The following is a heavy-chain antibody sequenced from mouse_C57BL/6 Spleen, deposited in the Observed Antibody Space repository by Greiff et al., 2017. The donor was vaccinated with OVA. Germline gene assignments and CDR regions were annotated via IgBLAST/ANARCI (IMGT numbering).Heavy chain of an antibody. J-gene: IGHJ2*01. D-gene: IGHD1-1*01. CDR2: ILPGSGST. CDR1: GYTFTGYW. Sequence: QVQLKESGAELMKPGASVKLSCKATGYTFTGYWIEWVKQRPGHGLEWIGEILPGSGSTHYNEKFKGKATFTADTSSHTAYMQLSSLTTEDSAIYYDARSGYYGSSYDYFDYWGQGTTLTVSS. CDR3: ARSGYYGSSYDYFDY. V-gene: IGHV1-9*01.